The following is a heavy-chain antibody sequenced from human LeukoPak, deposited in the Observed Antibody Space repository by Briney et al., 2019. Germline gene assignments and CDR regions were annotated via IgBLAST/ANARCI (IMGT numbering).Heavy chain of an antibody. D-gene: IGHD3-16*01. CDR1: GYTFTSYY. Sequence: GASVTVSCKASGYTFTSYYIHWVRQAPGQRLEWLGWINPNSGATISAQDFQGRVTMTTDTSITTVYMELSRLTFDDTAVYYCARRGSYFDSWGQGAPVTVSS. V-gene: IGHV1-2*02. CDR2: INPNSGAT. CDR3: ARRGSYFDS. J-gene: IGHJ4*02.